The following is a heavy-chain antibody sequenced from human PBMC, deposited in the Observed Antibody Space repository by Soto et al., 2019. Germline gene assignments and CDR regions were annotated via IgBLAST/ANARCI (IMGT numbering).Heavy chain of an antibody. CDR2: IYTGGLT. CDR1: GFTVGSNY. J-gene: IGHJ4*02. CDR3: ARTIGGASSLYFDY. Sequence: PGGSLRLSCAASGFTVGSNYMNWVRQAPGKGLEWVSVIYTGGLTSYADSVKGRFTISRDDSSNTLYLQMSSLRTDDTAVYYCARTIGGASSLYFDYWGQGTPVTVSS. D-gene: IGHD2-15*01. V-gene: IGHV3-66*01.